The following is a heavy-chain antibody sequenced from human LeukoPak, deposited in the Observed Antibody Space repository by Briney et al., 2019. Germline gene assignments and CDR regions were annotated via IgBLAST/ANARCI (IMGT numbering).Heavy chain of an antibody. V-gene: IGHV3-74*01. J-gene: IGHJ4*02. CDR2: INTDGSST. CDR3: ARGFLGSCSGGTCYSGY. D-gene: IGHD2-15*01. Sequence: GGSLRLSCAASGFTFSSYWTHWVRQAPGKGLVWVSRINTDGSSTSYADSVKGRFTISRDNAKNTLYLQMNSLRVEDTAVYYCARGFLGSCSGGTCYSGYWGQGTLVAVSS. CDR1: GFTFSSYW.